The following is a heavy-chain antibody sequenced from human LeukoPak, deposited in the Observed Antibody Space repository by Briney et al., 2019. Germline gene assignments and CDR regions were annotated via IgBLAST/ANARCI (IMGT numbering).Heavy chain of an antibody. V-gene: IGHV3-30*02. Sequence: GGSLRLSCAASGFTFSSYGMHWVRQAPGKGLEWVAFIRYDGSNKYYADSVKGRFTISRDNSKNTLYLQMNSLRAEDTAVYYCAKRYCSSTSCFPDYWGQGTLVTVSS. CDR3: AKRYCSSTSCFPDY. J-gene: IGHJ4*02. D-gene: IGHD2-2*01. CDR2: IRYDGSNK. CDR1: GFTFSSYG.